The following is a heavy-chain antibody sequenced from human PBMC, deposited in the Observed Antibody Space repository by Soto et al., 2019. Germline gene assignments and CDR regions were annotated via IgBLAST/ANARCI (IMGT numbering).Heavy chain of an antibody. V-gene: IGHV3-33*01. CDR3: GTDYEQWLVLWYFDL. Sequence: QVQLVESGGGVVQPGRSLRLSCAASGFTFSSYGMHWVRQAPGKGLEWVAVIGYDGSNKYYADSVKGRFTISRDNSKKTPYLQEKSLRGGDTAVDYCGTDYEQWLVLWYFDLWGRGTLVTVSS. D-gene: IGHD6-19*01. CDR1: GFTFSSYG. CDR2: IGYDGSNK. J-gene: IGHJ2*01.